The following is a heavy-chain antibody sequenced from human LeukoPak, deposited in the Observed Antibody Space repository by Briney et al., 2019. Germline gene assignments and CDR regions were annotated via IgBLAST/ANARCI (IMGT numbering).Heavy chain of an antibody. Sequence: GGSLRLSCAASGFTFSAYSMNWVRQAPGKGLEWVANTNQDGSEKYYADSVKGRFTISRDNAKNSLYLQMNGLRAEDTAVYYCAKQLSSNANWGQGTLVTGSS. V-gene: IGHV3-7*01. CDR2: TNQDGSEK. CDR1: GFTFSAYS. CDR3: AKQLSSNAN. D-gene: IGHD5-18*01. J-gene: IGHJ4*02.